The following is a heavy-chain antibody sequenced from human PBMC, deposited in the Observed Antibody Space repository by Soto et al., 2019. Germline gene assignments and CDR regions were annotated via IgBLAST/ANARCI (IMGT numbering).Heavy chain of an antibody. CDR1: GYTFTSYG. CDR3: AITGVAYYFDD. V-gene: IGHV1-18*01. J-gene: IGHJ4*02. CDR2: ISAYNGNT. Sequence: ASVKVSCMASGYTFTSYGINWVRQAPGQGLEWMGWISAYNGNTYYAQKLQGRVTMTTDTSTSTAYMELRSLRSDDTAVYYCAITGVAYYFDDWGQGTLVTGSS. D-gene: IGHD4-4*01.